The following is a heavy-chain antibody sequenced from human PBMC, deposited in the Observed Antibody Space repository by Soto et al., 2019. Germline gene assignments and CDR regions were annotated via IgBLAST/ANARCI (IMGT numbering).Heavy chain of an antibody. V-gene: IGHV1-46*03. D-gene: IGHD3-16*02. Sequence: ASVKVSCKASGYTFTTYYMHWVRQAPGQGLEWMGKINPSGGSTSYAQKFQDRVTMTRDTSTSTVYMELSSLRSEDTAVYYCGSHDYVWGSYRPTPFGYWGQGTLVTVSS. CDR2: INPSGGST. CDR3: GSHDYVWGSYRPTPFGY. CDR1: GYTFTTYY. J-gene: IGHJ4*02.